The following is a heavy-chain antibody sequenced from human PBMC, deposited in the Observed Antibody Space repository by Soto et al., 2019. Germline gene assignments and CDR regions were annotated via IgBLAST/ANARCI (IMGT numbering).Heavy chain of an antibody. V-gene: IGHV1-8*01. CDR3: AREKSSGYYDDY. D-gene: IGHD3-22*01. CDR1: GYTFTSYD. J-gene: IGHJ4*02. Sequence: QVQLVQSGAEVKKPGASVKVSCKASGYTFTSYDINWVRQATGQGLEWMGWMNANSANTAYAQKFQGRVTMTRNTSISTAYMELSSLRSEDTAVYYLAREKSSGYYDDYWGQGTLVTVSS. CDR2: MNANSANT.